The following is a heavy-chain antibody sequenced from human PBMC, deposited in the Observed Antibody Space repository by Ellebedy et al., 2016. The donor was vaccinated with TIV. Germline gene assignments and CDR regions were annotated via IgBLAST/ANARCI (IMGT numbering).Heavy chain of an antibody. J-gene: IGHJ4*02. D-gene: IGHD6-13*01. CDR1: VYTFTSYD. CDR3: ARNLGLIETAALDY. Sequence: AASVKVSCKASVYTFTSYDISWVRQAPGQGLEWMGWISAYNGNRNHAQKLQGRVTMTTDTSTSTAYMELRSLRPDDTAVYYCARNLGLIETAALDYWGQGTLVTVSS. V-gene: IGHV1-18*01. CDR2: ISAYNGNR.